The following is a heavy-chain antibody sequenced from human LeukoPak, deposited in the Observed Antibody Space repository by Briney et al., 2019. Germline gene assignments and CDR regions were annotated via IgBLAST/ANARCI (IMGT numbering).Heavy chain of an antibody. Sequence: SETLSLTCTVSGGSISSFFWSWIRQPPGKGLEWIGYVHSSGSTKYNPSLKSRLIISVDMSKNQFSLKLRSVSVADTAVYYCARDSSGYYFDYWGQGTLVTVSS. J-gene: IGHJ4*02. CDR3: ARDSSGYYFDY. CDR1: GGSISSFF. D-gene: IGHD3-22*01. CDR2: VHSSGST. V-gene: IGHV4-59*01.